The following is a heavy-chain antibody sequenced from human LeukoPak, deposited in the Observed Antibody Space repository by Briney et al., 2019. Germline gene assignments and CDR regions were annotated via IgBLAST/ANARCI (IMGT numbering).Heavy chain of an antibody. J-gene: IGHJ2*01. CDR3: ARDPPSERSSSWYFDL. Sequence: ASVKVSCKASGYTFTSYAINWVRQAPGQGLEWMGIINPSGGSTSYAQKFQGRVTMTRDTSTSTVYMELSSLRSEDTAVYYCARDPPSERSSSWYFDLWGCGTLVTVSS. V-gene: IGHV1-46*01. CDR1: GYTFTSYA. D-gene: IGHD6-13*01. CDR2: INPSGGST.